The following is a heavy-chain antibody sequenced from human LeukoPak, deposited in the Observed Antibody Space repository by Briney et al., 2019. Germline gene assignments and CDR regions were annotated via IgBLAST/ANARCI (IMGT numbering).Heavy chain of an antibody. D-gene: IGHD3-9*01. CDR1: GGAISRYY. CDR3: ARDSPPSYDILTGYSYFDY. CDR2: IYTSGST. V-gene: IGHV4-4*07. J-gene: IGHJ4*02. Sequence: SETLSLTCTVSGGAISRYYWSWIRQPAGKGLEWIGRIYTSGSTNYNPSLKSRVTMSVDTSKNQFSLKLSSVTAADTAVYYCARDSPPSYDILTGYSYFDYWGQGTLVTVSS.